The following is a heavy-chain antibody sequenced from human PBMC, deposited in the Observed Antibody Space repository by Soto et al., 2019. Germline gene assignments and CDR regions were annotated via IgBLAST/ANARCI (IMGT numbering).Heavy chain of an antibody. D-gene: IGHD5-12*01. CDR3: ARDLTGDSGYDPTPYFDY. Sequence: QVQLVEPGGGLVKPGGSLRLSCEASGFTFSDYYMSWIRQAPGKGLEWVSYISSSSSYTNYADSVKGRFTIARNDAKNSRYLQMNSLRAEDTAVYYGARDLTGDSGYDPTPYFDYWGQGTLVTVSS. CDR1: GFTFSDYY. CDR2: ISSSSSYT. V-gene: IGHV3-11*06. J-gene: IGHJ4*02.